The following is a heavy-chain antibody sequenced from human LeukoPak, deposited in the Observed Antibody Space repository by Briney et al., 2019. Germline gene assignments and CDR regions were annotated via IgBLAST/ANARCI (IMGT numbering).Heavy chain of an antibody. Sequence: GGSLRLSCAASGFTFSSYEMNWVRQAPGKGLEWVSAISGSGGSTYYADSVKGRFTISRDNSKNTLYLQMNSLRAEDTAVYYCAKDPHMPGGVYYYYGMDVWGQGTTVTVSS. CDR1: GFTFSSYE. D-gene: IGHD2-8*02. CDR2: ISGSGGST. V-gene: IGHV3-23*01. J-gene: IGHJ6*02. CDR3: AKDPHMPGGVYYYYGMDV.